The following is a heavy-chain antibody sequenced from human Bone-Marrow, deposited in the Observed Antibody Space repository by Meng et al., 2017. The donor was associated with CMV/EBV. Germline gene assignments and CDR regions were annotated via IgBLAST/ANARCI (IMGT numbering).Heavy chain of an antibody. Sequence: SETLSLTCTVSGGSISSSSYYWGWIRQPPGKGLEWIGSIYYSGSTYYNPSLKSRVTISVDTSKNQFSLKLSSVTAADTAVYYCARQQTNSIAAAFPSLYYYYGMDVWGQGTTVTVSS. CDR1: GGSISSSSYY. CDR3: ARQQTNSIAAAFPSLYYYYGMDV. D-gene: IGHD6-13*01. V-gene: IGHV4-39*07. J-gene: IGHJ6*02. CDR2: IYYSGST.